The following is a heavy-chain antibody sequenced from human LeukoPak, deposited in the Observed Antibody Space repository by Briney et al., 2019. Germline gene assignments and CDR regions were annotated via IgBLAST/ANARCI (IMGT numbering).Heavy chain of an antibody. Sequence: ASVKVSCKASGYTFTGYYMHWVRQAPGQGLEWMGWISAYNGNTNYAQKLQGRVTMTTDTSTSTAYMELRSLRSDDTAVYYCARDRWFGEQRLTGWGQGTLVTVSS. CDR1: GYTFTGYY. D-gene: IGHD3-10*01. J-gene: IGHJ4*02. V-gene: IGHV1-18*04. CDR2: ISAYNGNT. CDR3: ARDRWFGEQRLTG.